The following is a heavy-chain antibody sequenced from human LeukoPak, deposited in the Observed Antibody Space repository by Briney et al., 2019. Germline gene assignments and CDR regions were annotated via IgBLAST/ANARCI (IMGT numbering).Heavy chain of an antibody. D-gene: IGHD4-17*01. J-gene: IGHJ4*02. CDR2: ISGSGGST. CDR3: AKDLSLWDYGDNRVY. CDR1: GFTFSSYA. Sequence: GGSLRLSCAASGFTFSSYAMSWVRQAPGKGLGWVSAISGSGGSTYYADSVKGRFTISRDNSKNTLYLQMNSLRAEDTAVYYCAKDLSLWDYGDNRVYWGQGTLVTVSS. V-gene: IGHV3-23*01.